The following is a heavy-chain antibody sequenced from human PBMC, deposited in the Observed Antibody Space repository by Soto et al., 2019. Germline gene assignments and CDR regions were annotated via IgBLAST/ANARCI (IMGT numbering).Heavy chain of an antibody. D-gene: IGHD3-10*01. J-gene: IGHJ3*02. V-gene: IGHV1-24*01. Sequence: ASVKASCKVSGNTHTELSLYWVRQDPGKGLDWMGGFDPEDDEPIYAQKFQGRVTMTEDTSTDTAYMELSSLRSEDTAIYYCATMLGLTGLTLDAFDIWGQGTLVTVSS. CDR2: FDPEDDEP. CDR3: ATMLGLTGLTLDAFDI. CDR1: GNTHTELS.